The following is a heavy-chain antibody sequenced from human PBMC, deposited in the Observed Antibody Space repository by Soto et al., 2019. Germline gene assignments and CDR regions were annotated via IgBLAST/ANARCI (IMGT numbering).Heavy chain of an antibody. CDR1: GFTFSSYA. V-gene: IGHV3-23*01. CDR2: ISGSGGST. J-gene: IGHJ4*02. D-gene: IGHD6-19*01. CDR3: ARRSSGWYFDY. Sequence: EVQLLESGGGLVQPGGSLRLSCAASGFTFSSYAMNWVRQAPGKGLEWVSVISGSGGSTYYADSVKGRFTISRDNSKDTLDLQYNRRRADETAVYYCARRSSGWYFDYWGRGNLVTVSS.